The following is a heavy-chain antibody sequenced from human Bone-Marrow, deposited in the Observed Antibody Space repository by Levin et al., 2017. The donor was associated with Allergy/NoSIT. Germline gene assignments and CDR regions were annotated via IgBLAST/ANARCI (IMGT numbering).Heavy chain of an antibody. CDR3: ARGRQSFSRLDF. V-gene: IGHV4-34*01. CDR2: INNSGVT. J-gene: IGHJ4*02. CDR1: GESFSGFY. Sequence: SETLSLTCAVSGESFSGFYCAWIRQPPGKGLEWIGEINNSGVTNYNPSLKSRLNMSVDTSRNQFSLKLTSATAADTAIYYCARGRQSFSRLDFWGQGALVTVSS. D-gene: IGHD2/OR15-2a*01.